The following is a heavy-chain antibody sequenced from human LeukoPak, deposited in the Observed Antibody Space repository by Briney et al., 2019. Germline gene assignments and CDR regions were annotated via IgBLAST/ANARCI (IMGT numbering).Heavy chain of an antibody. D-gene: IGHD1-26*01. Sequence: SETLSLTCPVSGGSISGISYYWGWIRQPPEKGLEWIGNIYYSGSTYNNPSLESRVIISVDTSKNQFSLKLTSVTAADTAVYYCARQGVVGATGFDYWGQGTLVTVSS. J-gene: IGHJ4*02. V-gene: IGHV4-39*01. CDR2: IYYSGST. CDR1: GGSISGISYY. CDR3: ARQGVVGATGFDY.